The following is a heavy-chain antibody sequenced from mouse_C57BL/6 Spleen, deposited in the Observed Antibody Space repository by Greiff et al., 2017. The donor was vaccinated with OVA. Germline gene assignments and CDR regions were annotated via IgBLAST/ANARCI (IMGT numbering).Heavy chain of an antibody. CDR1: GFTFTSYG. CDR2: IWRDDST. D-gene: IGHD1-2*01. CDR3: ASHCCGGSEMDY. J-gene: IGHJ3*01. V-gene: IGHV2-3*01. Sequence: VQLVESGPGLVAPSQSLSFSCTASGFTFTSYGVRWVRQPPGKGLEWLGVIWRDDSTTNYSALLSRLNIRKDNSTNQGFLKLNSLQTDDTAAYYCASHCCGGSEMDYWGQGTLVTVSA.